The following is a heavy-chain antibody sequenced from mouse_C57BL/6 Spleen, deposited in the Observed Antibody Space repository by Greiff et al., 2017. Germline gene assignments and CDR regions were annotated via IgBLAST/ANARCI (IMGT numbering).Heavy chain of an antibody. CDR3: ARGYYDPRGDFDY. CDR1: GFTFSDYG. J-gene: IGHJ2*01. CDR2: ISSGSSTT. D-gene: IGHD1-1*01. V-gene: IGHV5-17*01. Sequence: EVQLVESGGGLVKPGGSLKLSCAASGFTFSDYGMHWVRQAPEKGLEWVAYISSGSSTTYYADTVEGRFTISRDNANNTLFLQMTSLRSEDTAMYYCARGYYDPRGDFDYWGQGTTLTVSS.